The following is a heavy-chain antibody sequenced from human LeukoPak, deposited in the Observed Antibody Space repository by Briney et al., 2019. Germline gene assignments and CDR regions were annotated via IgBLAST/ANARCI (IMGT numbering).Heavy chain of an antibody. J-gene: IGHJ4*02. D-gene: IGHD6-13*01. V-gene: IGHV1-69*13. Sequence: SVKVSCKSSGGTFSSYAISWVRQAPGQGLEWMGGISPIFGTANYAQKFQGRVTITADESTSTAYMELSSLRSEDTAVYYCARVGGAAAVIFDYWGQGTLVTVSS. CDR2: ISPIFGTA. CDR3: ARVGGAAAVIFDY. CDR1: GGTFSSYA.